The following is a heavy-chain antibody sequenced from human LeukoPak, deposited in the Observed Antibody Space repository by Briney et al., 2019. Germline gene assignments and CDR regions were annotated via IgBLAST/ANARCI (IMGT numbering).Heavy chain of an antibody. Sequence: SVKVSCKASGGTFSSYAISWVRQAPGQGLEWMGRIIPILGIANYAQKFQGRVTITADKSTSTAYMELSSLRSEDTAVYYCARDGMATIAVFDYWGQGTLVTVSS. V-gene: IGHV1-69*04. CDR1: GGTFSSYA. CDR2: IIPILGIA. CDR3: ARDGMATIAVFDY. J-gene: IGHJ4*02. D-gene: IGHD1-26*01.